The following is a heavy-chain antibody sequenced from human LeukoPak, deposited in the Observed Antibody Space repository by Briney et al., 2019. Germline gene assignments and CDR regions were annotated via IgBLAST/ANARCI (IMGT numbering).Heavy chain of an antibody. V-gene: IGHV3-21*01. CDR2: ISSSSSYI. CDR3: ARVEDGSGSYYNPYYYYYYGMDV. Sequence: PGGSLRLSCAASGFTFSSYNMNWVRQAPGKGLEWVSSISSSSSYIYYADSVKGRFTISRDNAKNSLYLQMNSLRAEDTAVYYCARVEDGSGSYYNPYYYYYYGMDVWGQGTTVTVSS. J-gene: IGHJ6*02. D-gene: IGHD3-10*01. CDR1: GFTFSSYN.